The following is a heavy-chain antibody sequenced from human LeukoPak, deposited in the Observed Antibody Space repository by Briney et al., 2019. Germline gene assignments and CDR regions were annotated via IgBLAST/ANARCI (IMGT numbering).Heavy chain of an antibody. CDR1: GFTFSSYS. D-gene: IGHD3-3*01. V-gene: IGHV3-48*01. CDR2: ISSRSSTI. CDR3: ARDGPFDFWSGWDY. Sequence: SGGSLRLSCAASGFTFSSYSMNWVRQAPGEGLEWFSYISSRSSTIYYADSVKGRFTIPRDNAKNSLYLQMNSLRAEDTAVYYCARDGPFDFWSGWDYWGQGALVTVSS. J-gene: IGHJ4*02.